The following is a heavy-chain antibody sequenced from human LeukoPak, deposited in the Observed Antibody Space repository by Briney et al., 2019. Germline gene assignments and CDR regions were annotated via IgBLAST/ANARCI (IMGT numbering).Heavy chain of an antibody. D-gene: IGHD3-22*01. CDR1: GFTFSSHA. CDR2: ISGSGGST. Sequence: PGGSLRLSCAASGFTFSSHAMSWVRQARGKGLEWVSGISGSGGSTYYADSVKGRFTISRDNSKNTLYLQMNSLRVEDTAVYYCATAYYYDSRGYDPVDYWGQGTLVTVSS. V-gene: IGHV3-23*01. J-gene: IGHJ4*02. CDR3: ATAYYYDSRGYDPVDY.